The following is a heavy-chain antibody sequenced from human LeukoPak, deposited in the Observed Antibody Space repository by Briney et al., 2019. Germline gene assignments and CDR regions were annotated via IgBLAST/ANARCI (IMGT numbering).Heavy chain of an antibody. CDR1: GFTFSSYA. CDR3: ARDAWELHYYFDY. D-gene: IGHD1-26*01. J-gene: IGHJ4*02. V-gene: IGHV3-30-3*01. Sequence: GGSLRLSCAASGFTFSSYAMYWVRQAPGKGLEWVALIAFDGSNKYYADSVKGRFTISRDNSKNTLYLQMNSLRAEDTAVYYCARDAWELHYYFDYWGQGTLVTVSS. CDR2: IAFDGSNK.